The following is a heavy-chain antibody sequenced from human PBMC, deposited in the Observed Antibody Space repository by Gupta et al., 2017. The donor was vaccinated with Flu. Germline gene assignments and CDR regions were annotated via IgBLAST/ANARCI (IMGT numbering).Heavy chain of an antibody. J-gene: IGHJ4*01. CDR2: ISNSGNKT. CDR3: AKAQWEAWIIAQ. V-gene: IGHV3-23*01. D-gene: IGHD1-26*01. Sequence: EVQLLESGGGLAQHGGSLRLSCAASGFIFQNFAMTWVRQAPGKGLEGVSGISNSGNKTHYADSVKGRFTISRDNSKDTLFLQMDSLTAEDTAVYYCAKAQWEAWIIAQWGQGHLVTVSS. CDR1: GFIFQNFA.